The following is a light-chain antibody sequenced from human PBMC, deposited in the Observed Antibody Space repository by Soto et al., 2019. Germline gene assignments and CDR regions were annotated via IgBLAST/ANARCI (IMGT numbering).Light chain of an antibody. CDR1: QNITNN. V-gene: IGKV1-33*01. J-gene: IGKJ5*01. Sequence: DIQMTQSPSSLSASIGDGVTITCQASQNITNNLSWYQQKPGKAPNLLIYHASKLAKGVTSRFSGSGSGTDFSFIITSLXREDLATYYCQQYYGLPPLTFGQGTRLEIK. CDR3: QQYYGLPPLT. CDR2: HAS.